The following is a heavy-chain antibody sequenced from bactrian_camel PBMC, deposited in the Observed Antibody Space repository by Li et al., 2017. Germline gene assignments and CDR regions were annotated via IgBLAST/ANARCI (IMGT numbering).Heavy chain of an antibody. J-gene: IGHJ4*01. Sequence: VQLVESGGGLVQPGGSLRLSCVTSGFTFSDYDMSWVRQAPGKGLEWVSRINKAGYTTHQTDSVKGRFTTSRDQTKNTVYLQMNSLKSEDTALYYCAATGDNWGGDFGHWGQGTQVTVS. D-gene: IGHD7*01. CDR3: AATGDNWGGDFGH. CDR1: GFTFSDYD. V-gene: IGHV3S40*01. CDR2: INKAGYTT.